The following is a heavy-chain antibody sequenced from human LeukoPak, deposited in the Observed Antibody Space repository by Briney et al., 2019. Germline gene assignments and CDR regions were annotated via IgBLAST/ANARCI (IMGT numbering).Heavy chain of an antibody. Sequence: SQTLSLTCTVSGGSISSGGYYWSWIRQHPGKGLEWIGYIYYSGSTYYNPSLKSRVTISIDTSKNQFSLKLSSVTAADTAVYYCARNRGYGEPDFDYWGQGTLVTVSS. D-gene: IGHD5-12*01. CDR3: ARNRGYGEPDFDY. V-gene: IGHV4-31*03. CDR2: IYYSGST. J-gene: IGHJ4*02. CDR1: GGSISSGGYY.